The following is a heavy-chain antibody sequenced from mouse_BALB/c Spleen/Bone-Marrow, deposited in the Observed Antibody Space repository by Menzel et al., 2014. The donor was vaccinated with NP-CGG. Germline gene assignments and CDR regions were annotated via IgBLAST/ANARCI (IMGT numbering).Heavy chain of an antibody. CDR2: ITNGGGST. Sequence: EVKVVESGGGLVQPGGSLKLSCAASGFPFSSYTMSWVRQTPEKRLEWVAFITNGGGSTYYPDTLKGRFTISRDDAKNTLYLQMSSLKSEDTAMYYCATLTGTSYWGQGTLVTVSA. V-gene: IGHV5-12-2*01. J-gene: IGHJ3*01. D-gene: IGHD4-1*01. CDR3: ATLTGTSY. CDR1: GFPFSSYT.